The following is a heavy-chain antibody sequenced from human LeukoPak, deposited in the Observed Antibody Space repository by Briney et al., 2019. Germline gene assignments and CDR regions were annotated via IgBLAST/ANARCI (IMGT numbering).Heavy chain of an antibody. CDR1: GGSIGLYY. V-gene: IGHV4-59*01. J-gene: IGHJ5*02. Sequence: SETLSLTCTVSGGSIGLYYWAWIRQPPGKGLEWIGYIFHTGSTNYNPSLKSRLTISVDTSRNQFSLRLSSVTAADTAVYYCARGQVGATKRLWFDPWGQGTLVTVSS. CDR3: ARGQVGATKRLWFDP. CDR2: IFHTGST. D-gene: IGHD1-26*01.